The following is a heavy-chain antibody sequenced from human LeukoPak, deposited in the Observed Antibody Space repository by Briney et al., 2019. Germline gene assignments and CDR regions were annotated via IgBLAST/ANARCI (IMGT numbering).Heavy chain of an antibody. CDR3: AKEEVTTVATGFDP. V-gene: IGHV3-30*18. J-gene: IGHJ5*02. CDR1: GFTFSSYG. D-gene: IGHD4-17*01. Sequence: GGSLRLSCAASGFTFSSYGMHWVRQAPGKGLEWVAVISYDGSNKYYADSVKGRFTISRDDSKNTLYLQMNSLRAEDTAVYYCAKEEVTTVATGFDPWGQGTLVTVSS. CDR2: ISYDGSNK.